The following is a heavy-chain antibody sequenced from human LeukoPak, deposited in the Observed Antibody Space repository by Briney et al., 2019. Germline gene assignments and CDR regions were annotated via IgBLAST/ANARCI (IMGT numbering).Heavy chain of an antibody. CDR3: AKDLKWDLTDGFDY. J-gene: IGHJ4*02. D-gene: IGHD1-26*01. CDR2: ISYGVSSK. CDR1: GFTFSSYA. V-gene: IGHV3-30*18. Sequence: GGSLRLSCAACGFTFSSYAMHWVRQDPGKGLEWVALISYGVSSKYYADSVKGRFTISRDNSKNTLYLQMNSLRAEDTAVYYCAKDLKWDLTDGFDYWGQGTLVTLSS.